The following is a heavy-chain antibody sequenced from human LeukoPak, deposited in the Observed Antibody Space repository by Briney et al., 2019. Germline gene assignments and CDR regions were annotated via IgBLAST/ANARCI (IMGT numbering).Heavy chain of an antibody. D-gene: IGHD2-2*02. V-gene: IGHV1-8*01. CDR2: MNPNSGNT. CDR3: ARASPHLPAAIRN. J-gene: IGHJ4*02. CDR1: GYTFTSYD. Sequence: TVTVSCKASGYTFTSYDINWLRQATGQGLESMGWMNPNSGNTGYAQKVQGRVTMTRNTSISTAYMELSSLRSEDTAVYYCARASPHLPAAIRNWGQGTLVTVSS.